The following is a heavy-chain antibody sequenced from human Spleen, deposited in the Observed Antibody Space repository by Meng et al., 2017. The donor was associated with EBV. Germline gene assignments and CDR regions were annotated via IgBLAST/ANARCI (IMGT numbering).Heavy chain of an antibody. J-gene: IGHJ4*02. CDR3: ATNKMVY. CDR1: GITFSNAW. D-gene: IGHD2-8*01. Sequence: EVLLVESGGGLVKPGGSLRLSCAASGITFSNAWMNWVRQTPGKGLEWVGLIKSKADDGTSHFAAPVKGRFTVSRDNVKNTLYLEMNSLRAEDTAVYYCATNKMVYWGRGTLVTVSS. CDR2: IKSKADDGTS. V-gene: IGHV3-15*01.